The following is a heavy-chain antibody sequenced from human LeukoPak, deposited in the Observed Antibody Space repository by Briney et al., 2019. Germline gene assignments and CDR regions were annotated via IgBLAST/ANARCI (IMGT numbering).Heavy chain of an antibody. D-gene: IGHD3-9*01. Sequence: GASVKVSCKPSGYTFTSYDINWVRQATGQGLEWMGWMNPNSGNTGYAQKFQGRVTMTRNTSISTAYMELSSLRSEDSAVYYCARGRGRNYDILTGYYYYYYGMDVWGQGTTVTVSS. V-gene: IGHV1-8*01. CDR1: GYTFTSYD. CDR3: ARGRGRNYDILTGYYYYYYGMDV. CDR2: MNPNSGNT. J-gene: IGHJ6*02.